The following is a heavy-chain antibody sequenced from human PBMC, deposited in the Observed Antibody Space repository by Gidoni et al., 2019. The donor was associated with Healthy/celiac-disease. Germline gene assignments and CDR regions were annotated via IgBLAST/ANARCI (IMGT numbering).Heavy chain of an antibody. CDR3: TKESHLRFLEY. J-gene: IGHJ4*02. V-gene: IGHV3-43*01. D-gene: IGHD3-3*01. Sequence: EVQLVESGGVVVQPGGSLRLSCAASGFTFDDYSMHWVRQAPGKGLEWVSLISWDGGSTYYADSVKGRFTISRDNSKNSLYLQMNSLRTEDTALYYCTKESHLRFLEYWGQGTLVTVSS. CDR2: ISWDGGST. CDR1: GFTFDDYS.